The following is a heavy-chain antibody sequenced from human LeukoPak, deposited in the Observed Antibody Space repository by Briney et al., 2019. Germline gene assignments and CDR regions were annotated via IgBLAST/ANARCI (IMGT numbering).Heavy chain of an antibody. D-gene: IGHD3-10*01. CDR2: INDRGGT. CDR1: GGSFRDYY. Sequence: PSETLSLTCAYYGGSFRDYYWSWSRQPPGKGREWVGEINDRGGTNYNPSLQSPLTMSVDTSKNQFSLKLSSVTAADTAVYYCAGGVHNYYGSGSYGYYYCSMDVWGQGTTVTVSS. J-gene: IGHJ6*02. CDR3: AGGVHNYYGSGSYGYYYCSMDV. V-gene: IGHV4-34*01.